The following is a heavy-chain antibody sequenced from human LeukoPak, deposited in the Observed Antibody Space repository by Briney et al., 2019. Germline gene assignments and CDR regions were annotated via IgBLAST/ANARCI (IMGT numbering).Heavy chain of an antibody. CDR1: GFTFDDYA. CDR2: ISWNSGSI. Sequence: GRSLRLSCAASGFTFDDYAMHWVRQAPGKGLEWVSGISWNSGSIGYADSVKGRFTISRDNAKNSLYLQMNSLRAEDTALYYCAKAALGNSPPLLLAYWGQGTLITVSS. J-gene: IGHJ4*02. D-gene: IGHD4-23*01. V-gene: IGHV3-9*01. CDR3: AKAALGNSPPLLLAY.